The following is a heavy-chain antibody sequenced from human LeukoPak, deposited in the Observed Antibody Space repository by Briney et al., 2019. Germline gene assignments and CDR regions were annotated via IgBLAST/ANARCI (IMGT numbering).Heavy chain of an antibody. D-gene: IGHD1-26*01. CDR1: GFTFSDYY. Sequence: GGSLRLSCAASGFTFSDYYMSWIRQAPGKGLEWVSYISSSSSTIYYADSVKGRFTISRDNAKNSLYLQMNSLRDEDTAVYYCARVWGSYYGYFDYWGQGTLVTVSS. V-gene: IGHV3-11*04. CDR2: ISSSSSTI. CDR3: ARVWGSYYGYFDY. J-gene: IGHJ4*02.